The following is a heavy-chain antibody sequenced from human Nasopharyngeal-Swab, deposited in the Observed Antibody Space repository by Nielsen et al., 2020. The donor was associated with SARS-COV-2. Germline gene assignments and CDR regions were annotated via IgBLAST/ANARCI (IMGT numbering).Heavy chain of an antibody. D-gene: IGHD1-26*01. CDR1: GFTFSDYY. J-gene: IGHJ4*02. V-gene: IGHV3-11*04. Sequence: GGSLRLSCAASGFTFSDYYMTWVRQAPGKGLDWVSYISATGNTVYYADSVKGRFTISRDNAKNSLYLQMNSLRAEDTAVYYCARSQYSGSYRFDYWGQGTLVTVSS. CDR3: ARSQYSGSYRFDY. CDR2: ISATGNTV.